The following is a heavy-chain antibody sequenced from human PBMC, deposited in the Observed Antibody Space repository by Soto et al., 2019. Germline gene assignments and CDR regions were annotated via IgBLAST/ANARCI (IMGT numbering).Heavy chain of an antibody. Sequence: SETLSLTCTVSGGSISSYYWSWIRQPPGKGLEWIGYIYYSGSTNYNPSLKSRVTISVDTSKNQFSLKLSSVTAADTAVYYCATMHMVYAIQYFDYWGQGTLVTVSS. V-gene: IGHV4-59*01. CDR2: IYYSGST. J-gene: IGHJ4*02. CDR1: GGSISSYY. D-gene: IGHD2-8*01. CDR3: ATMHMVYAIQYFDY.